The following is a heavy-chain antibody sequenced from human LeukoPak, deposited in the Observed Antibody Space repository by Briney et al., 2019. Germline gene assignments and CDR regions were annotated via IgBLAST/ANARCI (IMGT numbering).Heavy chain of an antibody. CDR1: GFTFSSYG. CDR2: ISGSGGST. J-gene: IGHJ6*03. V-gene: IGHV3-23*01. CDR3: AKLGKTENHYGSGRFSYYYYMDV. D-gene: IGHD3-10*01. Sequence: RGSLRLSCAASGFTFSSYGMSWVRQAPGKGLEWVSAISGSGGSTYYADSVKGRFTISRDNSKNTLYLQMNSLRAEDTAVYYCAKLGKTENHYGSGRFSYYYYMDVWGKGTTVTISS.